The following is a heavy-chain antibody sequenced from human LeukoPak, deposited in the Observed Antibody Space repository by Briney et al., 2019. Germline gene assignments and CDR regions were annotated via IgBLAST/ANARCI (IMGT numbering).Heavy chain of an antibody. Sequence: GGSLRVSCSASGFTFSSYWMHWVRQAPGKGLEWVAIIKQDGSEKFYVDSVKGRFTVSRDNIKNLLYLQMNTLRVEDTGVYYCVGSAGWLFDYWGQGTLVTVSS. D-gene: IGHD3-10*01. CDR3: VGSAGWLFDY. CDR2: IKQDGSEK. CDR1: GFTFSSYW. J-gene: IGHJ4*02. V-gene: IGHV3-7*01.